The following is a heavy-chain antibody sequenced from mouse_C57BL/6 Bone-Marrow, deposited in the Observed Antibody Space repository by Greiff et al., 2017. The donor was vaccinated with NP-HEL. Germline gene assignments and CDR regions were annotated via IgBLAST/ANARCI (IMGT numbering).Heavy chain of an antibody. D-gene: IGHD2-4*01. J-gene: IGHJ2*01. CDR1: GYTFTSYW. CDR2: IYPGSGST. Sequence: QVQLQQPGAELVKPGASVKMSCKASGYTFTSYWITWVKQRPGQGLEWIGDIYPGSGSTNYNEKFKSKATLTVDTSSSTAYMQLSSLTSEDPAVYYCARERGYDYDPYYFDYWGQGTTLTVSS. CDR3: ARERGYDYDPYYFDY. V-gene: IGHV1-55*01.